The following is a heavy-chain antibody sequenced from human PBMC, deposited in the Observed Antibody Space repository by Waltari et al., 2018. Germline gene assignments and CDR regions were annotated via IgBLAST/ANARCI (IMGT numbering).Heavy chain of an antibody. CDR2: IDPEDGET. D-gene: IGHD1-20*01. V-gene: IGHV1-69-2*01. J-gene: IGHJ3*02. CDR3: ATALGDNISASRAFEI. Sequence: EVQLLQSGAELVKPGTTVKISWNVSGYSFSDYYIHWVQQAPGKGLQWMGLIDPEDGETIYADNFRDTITLTADTSTNTAYLELNNVSSQDTAVFYCATALGDNISASRAFEIWGQGTMITVAS. CDR1: GYSFSDYY.